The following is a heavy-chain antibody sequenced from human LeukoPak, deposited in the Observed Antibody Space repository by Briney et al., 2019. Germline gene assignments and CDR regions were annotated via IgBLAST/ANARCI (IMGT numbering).Heavy chain of an antibody. CDR3: ARHGSSWYLNWYFDL. CDR1: GGSISSYY. V-gene: IGHV4-4*07. Sequence: SETLSLTCTVSGGSISSYYWSWIRQPAGKGLEWIGRIYTSGNTNYNPSLKSRVTMSVDTSKNQFSLKLSSVTAADTAVYYCARHGSSWYLNWYFDLWGRGTLVTVSS. J-gene: IGHJ2*01. CDR2: IYTSGNT. D-gene: IGHD6-13*01.